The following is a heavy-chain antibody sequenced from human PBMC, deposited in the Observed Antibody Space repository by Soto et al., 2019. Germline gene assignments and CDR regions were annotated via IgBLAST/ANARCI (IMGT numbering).Heavy chain of an antibody. J-gene: IGHJ4*02. CDR3: ARMPSGWDVPHYFDY. D-gene: IGHD6-19*01. CDR2: IYYSGST. Sequence: SETLSLTCTVSGGSVSSGSYYWSWIRQPPGKGLEWIGYIYYSGSTNYNPSLKSRVTISVDTSKNQFSLKLSSVTAADTAVYYCARMPSGWDVPHYFDYWGQGTLVTVSS. V-gene: IGHV4-61*01. CDR1: GGSVSSGSYY.